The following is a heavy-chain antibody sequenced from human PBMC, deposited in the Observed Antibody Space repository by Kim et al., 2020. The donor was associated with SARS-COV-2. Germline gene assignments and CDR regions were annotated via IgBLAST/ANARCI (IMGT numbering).Heavy chain of an antibody. CDR1: GFTFDDYA. CDR3: AKIRWDFTDYGMDV. D-gene: IGHD2-8*02. V-gene: IGHV3-9*01. Sequence: GGSLRLSCAASGFTFDDYAMHWVRQAPGKGLEWVSGISWNSGSIGYADSVKGRFTISRDSAKNSLYLQMNSLRAEDTALYYCAKIRWDFTDYGMDVWGQGTTVTVSS. J-gene: IGHJ6*02. CDR2: ISWNSGSI.